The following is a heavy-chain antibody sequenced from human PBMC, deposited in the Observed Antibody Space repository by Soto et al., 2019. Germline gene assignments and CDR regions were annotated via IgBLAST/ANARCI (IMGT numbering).Heavy chain of an antibody. CDR1: GFTFSSYA. D-gene: IGHD3-10*01. CDR2: ISGSGGST. V-gene: IGHV3-23*01. CDR3: AKDRVLSYYGSGSYDY. Sequence: GGSLRLSCAASGFTFSSYAMSWVRQAPGKGLEWVSAISGSGGSTYYADSVKGRFTISRDNSKNTLYLQMNSLRAEDTAVYYCAKDRVLSYYGSGSYDYWGQGTLVTVSS. J-gene: IGHJ4*02.